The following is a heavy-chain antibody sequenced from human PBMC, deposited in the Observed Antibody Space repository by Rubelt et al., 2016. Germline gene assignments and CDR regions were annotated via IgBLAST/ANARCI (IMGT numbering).Heavy chain of an antibody. V-gene: IGHV1-18*01. CDR2: ISAYNGNT. CDR1: GYTFASYG. J-gene: IGHJ4*02. Sequence: QVQLVQSGAEVKKPGASVKVSCKASGYTFASYGISWVRQAPGQGLEWMGWISAYNGNTNYAQKRNGSVTRTTDTSTSTAYMELRSLRSDDTAVYYCARDTRYSSSSNFDYWGQGTLVTVSS. D-gene: IGHD6-13*01. CDR3: ARDTRYSSSSNFDY.